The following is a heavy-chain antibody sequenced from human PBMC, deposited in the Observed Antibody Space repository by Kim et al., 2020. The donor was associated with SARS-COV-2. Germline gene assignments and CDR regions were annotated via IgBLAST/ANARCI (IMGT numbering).Heavy chain of an antibody. J-gene: IGHJ5*02. V-gene: IGHV4-4*02. CDR1: GGSISSSNW. D-gene: IGHD6-13*01. CDR3: ARDRGRSSSWYLNWFDP. Sequence: SETLSLTCAVSGGSISSSNWWSWVRQPPGKGLEWIGEIYHSGSTNYNPSLKSRVTISVDKSKNQFSLKLSSVTAADTAVYYCARDRGRSSSWYLNWFDPWGQGTLVTVSS. CDR2: IYHSGST.